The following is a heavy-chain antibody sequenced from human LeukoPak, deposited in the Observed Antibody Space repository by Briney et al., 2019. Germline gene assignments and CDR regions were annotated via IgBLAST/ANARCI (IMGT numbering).Heavy chain of an antibody. J-gene: IGHJ5*01. V-gene: IGHV4-34*01. Sequence: SETLSLTCAVYGGSFSNYDWTWIRQPPGKGLEWIGEIHHSGRTNYNPSLKSRITISADTSKKQFSLRLSSVTAAETAVYYCARGRSRVTIFGVALNWLDSWGQGNLVTVSS. CDR2: IHHSGRT. CDR3: ARGRSRVTIFGVALNWLDS. CDR1: GGSFSNYD. D-gene: IGHD3-3*01.